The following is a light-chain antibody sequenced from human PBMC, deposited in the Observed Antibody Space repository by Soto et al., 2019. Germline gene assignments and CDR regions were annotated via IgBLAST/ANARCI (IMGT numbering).Light chain of an antibody. CDR2: AAS. CDR3: QQLNSYPIP. V-gene: IGKV1-9*01. Sequence: DIQLTQSPSFLSASVGDRVTITCRASQGISDYFAWYQQKLGKAPKLLIFAASTLQSGVPSRFSGSGSGTEFTLTISSLQPEDFATYYCQQLNSYPIPFGQGTRLEI. J-gene: IGKJ5*01. CDR1: QGISDY.